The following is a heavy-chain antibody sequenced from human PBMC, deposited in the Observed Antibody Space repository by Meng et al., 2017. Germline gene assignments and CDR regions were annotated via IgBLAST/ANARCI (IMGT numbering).Heavy chain of an antibody. Sequence: GSLRLSCTVSGGSISSYYWSWIRQPAGKGLEWIGRIYTSGSTNYNPSLKSRVTMSVDTSKNQFSLKLSSVTAADTAVYYCAREETYYDYVWGSYRYVFDIWGQGTMVTVSS. J-gene: IGHJ3*02. CDR3: AREETYYDYVWGSYRYVFDI. CDR1: GGSISSYY. CDR2: IYTSGST. V-gene: IGHV4-4*07. D-gene: IGHD3-16*02.